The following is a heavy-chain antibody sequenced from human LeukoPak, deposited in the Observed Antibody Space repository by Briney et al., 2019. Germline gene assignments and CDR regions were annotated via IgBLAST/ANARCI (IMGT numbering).Heavy chain of an antibody. Sequence: SETLSLTCTVSGGSISSYYWSWIRQPPGKGLEWIGYIHYSGSTNYNPSLKSRVTISVDTSKNQFSLKLSSVTAADTAVYYCASLDFWSGYLSLEGDAFDIWGQGTMVTVSS. D-gene: IGHD3-3*01. V-gene: IGHV4-59*01. CDR3: ASLDFWSGYLSLEGDAFDI. J-gene: IGHJ3*02. CDR1: GGSISSYY. CDR2: IHYSGST.